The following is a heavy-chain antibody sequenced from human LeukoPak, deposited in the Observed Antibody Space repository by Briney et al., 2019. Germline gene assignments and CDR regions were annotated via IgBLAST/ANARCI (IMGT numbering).Heavy chain of an antibody. CDR1: GYSISSGYY. J-gene: IGHJ5*02. CDR3: ARQLTTVTLGWFDP. V-gene: IGHV4-38-2*01. CDR2: IYHSGST. Sequence: SEPLSLTCAVSGYSISSGYYWGWIRQPPGKGLEWIGSIYHSGSTYYNPSLKSRVTISVDTSKNQFSLKLSSVTAADTAVYYCARQLTTVTLGWFDPWGQGTLVTVSS. D-gene: IGHD4-17*01.